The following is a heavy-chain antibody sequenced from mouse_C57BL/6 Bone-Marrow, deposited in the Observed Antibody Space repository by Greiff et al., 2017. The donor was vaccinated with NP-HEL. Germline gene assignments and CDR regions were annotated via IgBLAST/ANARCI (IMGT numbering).Heavy chain of an antibody. CDR3: ARSPFSYYGSSHWYFDV. CDR2: IFPGSGST. J-gene: IGHJ1*03. V-gene: IGHV1-75*01. Sequence: VQLQQSGPELVKPGASVKISCKASGYTFTDYYINWVKQRPGQGLEWIGWIFPGSGSTYYNEKFKGKATLTVDKSSSTAYMLLSSLTSEDSAVYFCARSPFSYYGSSHWYFDVWGTGTTVTVSS. CDR1: GYTFTDYY. D-gene: IGHD1-1*01.